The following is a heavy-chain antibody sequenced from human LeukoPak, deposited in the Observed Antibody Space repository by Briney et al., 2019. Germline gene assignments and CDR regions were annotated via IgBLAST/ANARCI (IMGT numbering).Heavy chain of an antibody. V-gene: IGHV4-30-2*01. J-gene: IGHJ4*02. CDR2: IYHSGST. D-gene: IGHD6-6*01. CDR1: GGSISSGGYS. Sequence: SQTLSLTCAVSGGSISSGGYSWSWIRQPPGKGLEWIGYIYHSGSTYYNPSLKSRVTISVDRSKNQFSLKLSSVTAADTAVYYCARNTHEYSTLRDRDYWGQGTLVTVSS. CDR3: ARNTHEYSTLRDRDY.